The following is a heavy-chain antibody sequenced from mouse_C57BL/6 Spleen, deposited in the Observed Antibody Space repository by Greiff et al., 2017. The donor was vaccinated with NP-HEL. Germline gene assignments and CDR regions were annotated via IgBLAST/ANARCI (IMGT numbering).Heavy chain of an antibody. CDR1: GYTFTSYW. J-gene: IGHJ2*01. D-gene: IGHD2-5*01. Sequence: VQLQQPGAELVKPGASVKMSCKASGYTFTSYWITWVKQRPGQGLEWIGDIYPGSGSTNYNEKFKSKATLTVDTSSSTAYMQLSSLTSEDSAVYYCARRRAYYSNYYYFDYWGQGTTLTVSS. CDR3: ARRRAYYSNYYYFDY. CDR2: IYPGSGST. V-gene: IGHV1-55*01.